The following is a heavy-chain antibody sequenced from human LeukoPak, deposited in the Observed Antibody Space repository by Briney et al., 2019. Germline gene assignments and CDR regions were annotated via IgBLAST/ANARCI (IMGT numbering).Heavy chain of an antibody. D-gene: IGHD6-19*01. CDR1: GFTFSSFG. CDR3: AKGKGTAVAATSMDY. CDR2: ISYDGSDK. Sequence: GRSLRLSCVASGFTFSSFGMHWVRQAPGKGLEWVAVISYDGSDKYFADSVKGRFTISRDNSKNTLYLHMNSLRAEDTAVYYCAKGKGTAVAATSMDYWGQGTLVTVSS. V-gene: IGHV3-30*18. J-gene: IGHJ4*02.